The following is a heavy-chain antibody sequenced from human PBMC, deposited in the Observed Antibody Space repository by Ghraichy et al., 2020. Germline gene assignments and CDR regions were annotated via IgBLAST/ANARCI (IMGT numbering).Heavy chain of an antibody. CDR3: ARGIAAVVIYYYGMDV. V-gene: IGHV1-2*06. CDR2: INPNSGGT. CDR1: GYTFTGND. Sequence: ASVKVSCKASGYTFTGNDMHWVRQAPGQGLEWMGRINPNSGGTNYAQKFQGRVTMTRDASISTADMELSGLRSDDTAVYYCARGIAAVVIYYYGMDVWGQGTRVPVYS. D-gene: IGHD6-13*01. J-gene: IGHJ6*02.